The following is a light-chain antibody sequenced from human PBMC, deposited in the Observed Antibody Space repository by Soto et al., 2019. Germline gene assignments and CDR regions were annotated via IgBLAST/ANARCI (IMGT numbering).Light chain of an antibody. V-gene: IGLV2-14*01. CDR1: SSDVGLYDY. CDR2: AVS. CDR3: SSYTSDSSYG. Sequence: QSVLTQPASVSRSPGQSITISCTGTSSDVGLYDYVSWYQQHPGKAPQLMIYAVSNRPSGVSNRFSASKSGNTASLFISGLQAEDEADYYCSSYTSDSSYGFGSGTKVTV. J-gene: IGLJ1*01.